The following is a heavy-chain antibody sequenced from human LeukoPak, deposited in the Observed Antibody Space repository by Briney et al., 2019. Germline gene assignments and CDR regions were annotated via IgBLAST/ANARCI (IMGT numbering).Heavy chain of an antibody. Sequence: PGGSLRLSCAASGFTFSIYSMNWVRHGPGEGVGWVSYISSRRGTIYYADSVRGRFTISRDNAKNSLYLQMNSLRAEDTAVYYCARCPSGATRPYSFDYWGQGTLVTVSS. CDR3: ARCPSGATRPYSFDY. D-gene: IGHD1-26*01. CDR2: ISSRRGTI. V-gene: IGHV3-48*01. CDR1: GFTFSIYS. J-gene: IGHJ4*02.